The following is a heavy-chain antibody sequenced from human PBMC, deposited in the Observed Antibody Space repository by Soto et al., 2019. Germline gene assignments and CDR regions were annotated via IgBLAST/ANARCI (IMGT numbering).Heavy chain of an antibody. V-gene: IGHV3-74*01. Sequence: GGSLRLSCAASGFTFSSYWMHWVRQAPGKGLVWVSRINSDGSSTSYADSVKGRFTISRDNAKNTLYLQMNSLRAEDTAVYYCSRATTSYSSSWYYYYYGMDVWGQGTTVTVSS. CDR2: INSDGSST. CDR3: SRATTSYSSSWYYYYYGMDV. CDR1: GFTFSSYW. J-gene: IGHJ6*02. D-gene: IGHD6-13*01.